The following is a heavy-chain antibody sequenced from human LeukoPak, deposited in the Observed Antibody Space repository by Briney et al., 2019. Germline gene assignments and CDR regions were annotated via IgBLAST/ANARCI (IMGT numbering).Heavy chain of an antibody. V-gene: IGHV3-23*01. J-gene: IGHJ4*02. D-gene: IGHD6-19*01. CDR3: AKDVEVAGAFDY. Sequence: GGSLRLSCAASGFTFSSYAMSWVHQAPGKGLEWVSAISGSGGSTYYADSVKGRFTISRDNSKNTLYLQMNSLRAEDTAVYYCAKDVEVAGAFDYWGQGTLVTVSS. CDR2: ISGSGGST. CDR1: GFTFSSYA.